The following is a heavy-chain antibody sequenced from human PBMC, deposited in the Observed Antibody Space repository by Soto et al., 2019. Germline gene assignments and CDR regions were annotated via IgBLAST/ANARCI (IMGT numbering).Heavy chain of an antibody. CDR2: IHYNGNT. CDR3: AREGNLGRWIQPLDS. J-gene: IGHJ4*02. CDR1: CDSISSYS. V-gene: IGHV4-59*01. D-gene: IGHD2-2*03. Sequence: SETLSLTCTVFCDSISSYSWSWIRQPPGKGLEWIGNIHYNGNTKYSPSLKRRVTMSVDTSKNHFSLKLISVTTADTAVYFCAREGNLGRWIQPLDSWGQGTLVLVSS.